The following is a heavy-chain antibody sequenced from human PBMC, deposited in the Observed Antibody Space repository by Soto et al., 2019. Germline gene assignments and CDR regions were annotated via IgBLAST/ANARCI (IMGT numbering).Heavy chain of an antibody. CDR2: VNPKSGGS. Sequence: ASVKVSCKASGYTFTGYYIHWVRQAPGQGLEWMGWVNPKSGGSNYGQRFQGRVTMTRDTSISTAYMELSSLTYDDTAVYYCARANSGDDDEFDYWGQGTLVTVSS. CDR3: ARANSGDDDEFDY. J-gene: IGHJ4*02. V-gene: IGHV1-2*02. D-gene: IGHD5-12*01. CDR1: GYTFTGYY.